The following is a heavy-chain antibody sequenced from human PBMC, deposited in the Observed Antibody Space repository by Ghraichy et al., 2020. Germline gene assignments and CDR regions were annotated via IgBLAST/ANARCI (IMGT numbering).Heavy chain of an antibody. J-gene: IGHJ4*02. D-gene: IGHD3-22*01. CDR3: ARCLFGSYYDSSGYSNQYYFDY. Sequence: SETLSLTCTVSGGSISSSSYYWGWIRQPPGKGLEWIGNIYYSGSTYYNPSLKSRVTIFVDTSKNQFSLKLSSVTAADTAVYYCARCLFGSYYDSSGYSNQYYFDYWGQGTLVTVSS. CDR1: GGSISSSSYY. CDR2: IYYSGST. V-gene: IGHV4-39*01.